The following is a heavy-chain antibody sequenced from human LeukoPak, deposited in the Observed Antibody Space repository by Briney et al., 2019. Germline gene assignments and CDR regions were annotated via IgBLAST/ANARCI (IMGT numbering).Heavy chain of an antibody. CDR3: AKDFRGGWYRGPYWGY. CDR2: ISGSGGST. CDR1: GFTFSSYA. V-gene: IGHV3-23*01. Sequence: PGGSLRLSCAASGFTFSSYAMSWVRQAPGKGLEWVSDISGSGGSTYYVDSVKGRFTISRDNSKNTLYLQMNSLRAEESAVYYCAKDFRGGWYRGPYWGYWGQGTLVTVSS. J-gene: IGHJ4*02. D-gene: IGHD6-19*01.